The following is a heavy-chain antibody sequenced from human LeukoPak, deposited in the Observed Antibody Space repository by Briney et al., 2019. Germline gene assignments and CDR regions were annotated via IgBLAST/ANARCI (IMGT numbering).Heavy chain of an antibody. CDR3: ARAVDVADY. D-gene: IGHD3-16*01. CDR1: GFIFTDHW. Sequence: GGSLRLSCVASGFIFTDHWMSWVCQAPGKGLDWVANIKEDESAKFYADSVRGRFTISRDNAKNSVYLEMNNLRVEDTAVYYCARAVDVADYWGRGTLVTVSS. J-gene: IGHJ4*02. CDR2: IKEDESAK. V-gene: IGHV3-7*01.